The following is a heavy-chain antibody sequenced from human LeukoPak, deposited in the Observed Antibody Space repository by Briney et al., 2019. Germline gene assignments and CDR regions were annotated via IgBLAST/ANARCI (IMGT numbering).Heavy chain of an antibody. J-gene: IGHJ4*02. CDR1: RFTYSSYA. CDR3: ARDYYDPFYYFDY. Sequence: GGSLRLSCAASRFTYSSYAMHWVRQAPGKGLEWVAVISYDGYNKYYADSVRGRFTISRDNSKNTLYLQMNSLRAEDTAVYYCARDYYDPFYYFDYWGQGTLVTVSS. V-gene: IGHV3-30-3*01. CDR2: ISYDGYNK. D-gene: IGHD3-22*01.